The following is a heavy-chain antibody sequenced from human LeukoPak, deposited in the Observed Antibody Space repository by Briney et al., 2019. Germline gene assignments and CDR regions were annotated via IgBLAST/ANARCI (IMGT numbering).Heavy chain of an antibody. CDR1: GFTFADYA. Sequence: GGSLRLSCTTSGFTFADYAMSWFRQAPGKGLEWVGFIRSKSNGGTTHYAASVEGRFTISRDDSINIAYLQMNSLKTEDTAVYYCVRDYRYAGNESVYWGQGTLVTVSS. CDR3: VRDYRYAGNESVY. D-gene: IGHD5-12*01. V-gene: IGHV3-49*03. CDR2: IRSKSNGGTT. J-gene: IGHJ4*02.